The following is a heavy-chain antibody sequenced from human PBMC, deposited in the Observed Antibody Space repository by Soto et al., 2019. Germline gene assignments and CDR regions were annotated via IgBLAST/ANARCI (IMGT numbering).Heavy chain of an antibody. Sequence: SETLSLTCNVSGGSFKSGSYSWSWIRQPPGKGLEWIGYVYHTGRTSYNPSLKSRVSISMDTSKNQFSLNLDSVTAADTAVYFCARDFAYFDSWGQGTLVTVS. CDR2: VYHTGRT. J-gene: IGHJ4*02. V-gene: IGHV4-61*01. CDR3: ARDFAYFDS. CDR1: GGSFKSGSYS. D-gene: IGHD3-3*01.